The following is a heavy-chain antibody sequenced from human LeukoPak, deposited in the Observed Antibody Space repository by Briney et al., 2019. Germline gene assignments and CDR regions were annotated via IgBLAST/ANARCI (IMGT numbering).Heavy chain of an antibody. CDR2: INPNSGGT. Sequence: ASVKASCKASGYTFTGYYMHWVRQAPGQGLEWMGWINPNSGGTNYAQKFQGRVTMTRDTSISTAYMELSRLRSDDTAVYYCAAALVIYNWFDPWGQGTLVTVSS. D-gene: IGHD3-9*01. V-gene: IGHV1-2*02. CDR1: GYTFTGYY. J-gene: IGHJ5*02. CDR3: AAALVIYNWFDP.